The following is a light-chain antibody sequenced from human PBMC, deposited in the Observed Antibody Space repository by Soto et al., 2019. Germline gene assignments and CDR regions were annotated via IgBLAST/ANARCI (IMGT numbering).Light chain of an antibody. CDR2: YDD. V-gene: IGLV3-21*02. J-gene: IGLJ1*01. CDR3: QVWDGSSDVV. CDR1: NIGSKS. Sequence: SSVLTQPPSVSVAPGQTAKITCGGDNIGSKSVHWYQQRPGQAPVLVIYYDDDRPSGIPERFSGSNSGNTATLTISRVEAGDEADYYCQVWDGSSDVVFGTATKVTVL.